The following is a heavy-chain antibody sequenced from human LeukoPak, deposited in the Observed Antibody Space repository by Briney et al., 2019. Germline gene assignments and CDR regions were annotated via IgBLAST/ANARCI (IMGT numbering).Heavy chain of an antibody. J-gene: IGHJ4*02. D-gene: IGHD5-12*01. CDR2: INPNSGDT. V-gene: IGHV1-2*02. Sequence: ASVKVSCKASGYTLTGYYMHWLRQAPGQGLEWMGWINPNSGDTNYAQKFQGRVTMTRDMSISTAYMELSRLTSDDTAVYYCAKNPYEYYFDYWGQGTLVTVSS. CDR3: AKNPYEYYFDY. CDR1: GYTLTGYY.